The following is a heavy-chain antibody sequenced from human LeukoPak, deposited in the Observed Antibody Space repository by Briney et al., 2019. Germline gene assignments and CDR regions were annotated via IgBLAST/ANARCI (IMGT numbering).Heavy chain of an antibody. CDR1: GFTFSSYV. Sequence: GGSLRLSCAASGFTFSSYVMAWVRQAPGKGLEWVSAISGSGTSTYYADSVKGRFTISRDNSKNTLYLQMNSLRAEDTAVYYCAKTLVVTPRSFDYWGQGTLVTVSS. CDR2: ISGSGTST. V-gene: IGHV3-23*01. D-gene: IGHD2-15*01. CDR3: AKTLVVTPRSFDY. J-gene: IGHJ4*02.